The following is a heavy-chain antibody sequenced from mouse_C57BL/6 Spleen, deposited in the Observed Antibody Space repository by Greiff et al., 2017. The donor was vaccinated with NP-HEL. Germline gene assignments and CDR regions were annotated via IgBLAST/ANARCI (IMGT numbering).Heavy chain of an antibody. CDR2: ISYDGSN. J-gene: IGHJ4*01. Sequence: EVKLMESGPGLVKPSQSLSLTCSVTGYSITSGYYWNWIRQFPGNKLEWMGYISYDGSNNYNPSLKNRISITSDTSKNQFFLKLNSVTTEDTATYYCARDSNYAMDYWGQGTSVTVSS. V-gene: IGHV3-6*01. CDR3: ARDSNYAMDY. CDR1: GYSITSGYY.